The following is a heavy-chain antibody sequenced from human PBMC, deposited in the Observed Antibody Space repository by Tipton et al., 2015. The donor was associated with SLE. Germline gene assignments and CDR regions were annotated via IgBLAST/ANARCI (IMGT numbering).Heavy chain of an antibody. CDR3: VRETSAVTGPTDFDY. V-gene: IGHV3-64D*08. J-gene: IGHJ4*02. CDR2: IISNGFST. D-gene: IGHD6-19*01. CDR1: GFTFSNYA. Sequence: SLRLSCLASGFTFSNYAMHWVRQAPGKGLEYVSGIISNGFSTFYADSVKGRFTISRDNSRTTLYLQMSGLRSEDTAIYYCVRETSAVTGPTDFDYWGQGTLVTVSS.